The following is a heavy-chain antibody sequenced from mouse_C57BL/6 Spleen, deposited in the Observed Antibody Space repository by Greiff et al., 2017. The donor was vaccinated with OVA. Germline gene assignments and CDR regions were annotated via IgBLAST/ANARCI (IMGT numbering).Heavy chain of an antibody. D-gene: IGHD1-1*01. J-gene: IGHJ1*03. CDR3: ARGDYGSIACGYYDV. Sequence: QVQLQQPGAELVKPGASVKLSCKASGYTFTSYWMHWVKQRPGQGLEWIGDIYPGSGYTKYNQKFKDKATLTADKSSSTAYMPLSSLTYEDSAVYYCARGDYGSIACGYYDVWGTGTTVTVSA. CDR1: GYTFTSYW. V-gene: IGHV1-7*01. CDR2: IYPGSGYT.